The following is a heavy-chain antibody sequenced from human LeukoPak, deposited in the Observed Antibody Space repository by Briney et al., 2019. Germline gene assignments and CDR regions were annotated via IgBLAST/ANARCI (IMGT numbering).Heavy chain of an antibody. CDR3: SAMVRGVIGHY. V-gene: IGHV3-48*03. Sequence: GGSLRLSCAASGFTFSSYEMNWVRQAPGKGLEWVSYISSSGSTIYYADSVKGRFTISRDNAKNSLYLQMNSLRAEDTAIYYCSAMVRGVIGHYWGQGTLVTVSS. D-gene: IGHD3-10*01. CDR2: ISSSGSTI. J-gene: IGHJ4*02. CDR1: GFTFSSYE.